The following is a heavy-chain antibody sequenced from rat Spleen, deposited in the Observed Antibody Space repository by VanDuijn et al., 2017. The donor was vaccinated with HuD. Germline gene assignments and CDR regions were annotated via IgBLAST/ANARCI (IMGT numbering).Heavy chain of an antibody. J-gene: IGHJ2*01. Sequence: EVQLVESGGGLVQPGRSMKLSCAASGFTFSSFAMAWVRQAPTKGLEWVASISYDGGNTYYRDSVKGRFTISRDNAKSSLYLQMDSLRSEDTSTYYCAKDRHYFDYWGQGVMVTVSS. CDR3: AKDRHYFDY. CDR2: ISYDGGNT. CDR1: GFTFSSFA. V-gene: IGHV5-20*01.